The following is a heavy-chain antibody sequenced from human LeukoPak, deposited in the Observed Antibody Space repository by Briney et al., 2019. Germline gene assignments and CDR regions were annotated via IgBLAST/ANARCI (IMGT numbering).Heavy chain of an antibody. V-gene: IGHV4-38-2*01. J-gene: IGHJ5*02. CDR3: ARHAARNSRGWFDP. CDR1: GYSISSGYY. CDR2: IYHSGST. Sequence: SETLSLTCAVSGYSISSGYYWGWIRQPPGEGLEWIGSIYHSGSTYYNPSLKSRVTISVDTSKNQFSLKLSSVTAADTAVYYCARHAARNSRGWFDPWGQGTLVTVSS. D-gene: IGHD4-23*01.